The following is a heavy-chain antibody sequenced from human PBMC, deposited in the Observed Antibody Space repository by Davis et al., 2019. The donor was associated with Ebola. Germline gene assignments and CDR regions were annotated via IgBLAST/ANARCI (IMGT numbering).Heavy chain of an antibody. Sequence: PGGSLRLSCGASGFTLSDYWMSWVRQAPGKGLEWVANIKPDGSERYYVDSVKGRFTISRDNAKNTLFLQMNSLRADDTAVYYCARDVAGRAGYWGQGTLVTVSS. D-gene: IGHD1-14*01. CDR2: IKPDGSER. V-gene: IGHV3-7*01. CDR3: ARDVAGRAGY. CDR1: GFTLSDYW. J-gene: IGHJ4*02.